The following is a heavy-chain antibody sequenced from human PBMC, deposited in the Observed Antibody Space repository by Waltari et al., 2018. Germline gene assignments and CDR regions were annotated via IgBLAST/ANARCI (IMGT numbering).Heavy chain of an antibody. V-gene: IGHV3-23*04. CDR1: GFTFSSYA. CDR3: AKDWGIAVAGAEY. D-gene: IGHD6-19*01. CDR2: ISGSGGST. J-gene: IGHJ4*02. Sequence: EVQLVESGGGLVQPGGSLRLSCAASGFTFSSYAMSWVSQAPGKVLEWVSAISGSGGSTYYADSVKGRFTISRDNSKNTLYLQMNSLRAEDTAVYYCAKDWGIAVAGAEYWGQGTLVTVSS.